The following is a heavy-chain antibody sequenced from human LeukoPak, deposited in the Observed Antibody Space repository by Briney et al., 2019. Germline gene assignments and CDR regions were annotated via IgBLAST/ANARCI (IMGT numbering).Heavy chain of an antibody. J-gene: IGHJ4*02. CDR3: ARREHGDSHENYFDY. CDR2: IYPGDSDT. CDR1: GYSFTSYW. Sequence: GESLKISCKGSGYSFTSYWIGCVRQMPGKGLEWMGIIYPGDSDTSYSPSFQGQVTISADKSISTAYLQWSSLKASDTAMYYCARREHGDSHENYFDYWGQGTLVTVSS. V-gene: IGHV5-51*01. D-gene: IGHD2-21*01.